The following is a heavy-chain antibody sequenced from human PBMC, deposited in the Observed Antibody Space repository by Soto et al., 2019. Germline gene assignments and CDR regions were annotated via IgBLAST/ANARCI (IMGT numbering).Heavy chain of an antibody. CDR2: ISTYNGDR. CDR3: ARGRAGGTWEQYPSFYFDY. D-gene: IGHD1-26*01. CDR1: GYTFTNYG. V-gene: IGHV1-18*01. J-gene: IGHJ4*02. Sequence: ASVKVSCKASGYTFTNYGISWVRQAPGQGLEWLGWISTYNGDRDFAQKVQGRVTMTTDTSTTTAYMELRSLRSNDTAVYYCARGRAGGTWEQYPSFYFDYWGQGALVTVSS.